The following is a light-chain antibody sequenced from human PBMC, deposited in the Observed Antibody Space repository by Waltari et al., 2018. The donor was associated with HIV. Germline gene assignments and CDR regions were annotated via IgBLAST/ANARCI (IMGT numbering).Light chain of an antibody. Sequence: QSALPQPPSASGSPGQSVAISCTGSSNDIGTYNFVPWYQHHPGKAPKLIIYDVTRRPPGIPDRFSGTKSGYTASLTGSDLQVEDEADYYCVSYTEKDTFLLFGGGTKLAV. CDR2: DVT. V-gene: IGLV2-8*01. CDR3: VSYTEKDTFLL. J-gene: IGLJ2*01. CDR1: SNDIGTYNF.